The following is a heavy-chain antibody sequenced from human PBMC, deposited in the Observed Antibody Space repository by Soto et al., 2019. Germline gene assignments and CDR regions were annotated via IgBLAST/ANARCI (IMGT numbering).Heavy chain of an antibody. V-gene: IGHV1-69*12. CDR2: IIPIFGTA. CDR1: GGTFSSYA. CDR3: ARSGGGDSTRTLDYYGMDV. Sequence: QVQLVQSGAEVKKPGSSVKVSCKASGGTFSSYAISWVRQAPGQGLEWMGGIIPIFGTANYAQKFQGRVTITADESTITAYMELSSLRSEDTAVYYCARSGGGDSTRTLDYYGMDVWGQGTTVTVSS. J-gene: IGHJ6*02. D-gene: IGHD2-21*02.